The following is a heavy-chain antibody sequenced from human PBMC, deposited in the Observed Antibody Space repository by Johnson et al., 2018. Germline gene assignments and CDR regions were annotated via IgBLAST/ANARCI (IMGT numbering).Heavy chain of an antibody. D-gene: IGHD4-23*01. Sequence: QVQLVQSGAEVKKPGASVKVSCKASGGTFSSYAISWVRQAPGQGLEWMGGIIPIFGTAHYAQQFQGRVTITAAASTRTAYMELSSLRSEDTAVYYCATRPTVVTPGAFDIWGQGTMVTVSS. CDR1: GGTFSSYA. J-gene: IGHJ3*02. CDR2: IIPIFGTA. CDR3: ATRPTVVTPGAFDI. V-gene: IGHV1-69*13.